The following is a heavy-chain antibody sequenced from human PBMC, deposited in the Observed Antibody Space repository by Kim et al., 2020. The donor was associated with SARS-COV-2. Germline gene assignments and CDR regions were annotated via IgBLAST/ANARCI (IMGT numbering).Heavy chain of an antibody. CDR3: LGGSYYGF. Sequence: ASVKVSCQTFGYPFASYDVTWVRQAPGQGLEWVGCISADHTQTSHVAPRYAQKVQGRATLTTDTYTGTAYLELRNLRSDDTAVYFCLGGSYYGFWGQGTRVIVS. CDR2: ISADHTQTSHVAP. J-gene: IGHJ4*02. CDR1: GYPFASYD. D-gene: IGHD1-1*01. V-gene: IGHV1-18*01.